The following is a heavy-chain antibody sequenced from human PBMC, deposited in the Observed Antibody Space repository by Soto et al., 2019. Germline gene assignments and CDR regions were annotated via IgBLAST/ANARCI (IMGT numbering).Heavy chain of an antibody. V-gene: IGHV3-30*18. J-gene: IGHJ4*02. Sequence: QVQLVESGGGVVQPGRSLRLSCAASGFTFSTYGMLWVRQAPGKGLEWVAVISYDGSNKYYADSVKGRFTISRDNSKNTLYLQMNGLTAEDTAVYYCAKGAYVGSGDYWGQGTLVTVSS. CDR1: GFTFSTYG. D-gene: IGHD1-26*01. CDR3: AKGAYVGSGDY. CDR2: ISYDGSNK.